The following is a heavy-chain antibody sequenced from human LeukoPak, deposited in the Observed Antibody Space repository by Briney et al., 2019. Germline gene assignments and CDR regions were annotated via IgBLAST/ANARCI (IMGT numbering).Heavy chain of an antibody. CDR3: ARGGAADYFDY. J-gene: IGHJ4*02. Sequence: SGTLSLTCTVSGGSVSSGSYYWSWIRQPPGEGLEWIGYVSYSGSTNSNPSLKSRVTISVDTSKNQFSLKLSSVTAADTAVYYCARGGAADYFDYWGQGTLVTVSS. V-gene: IGHV4-61*01. CDR1: GGSVSSGSYY. D-gene: IGHD6-13*01. CDR2: VSYSGST.